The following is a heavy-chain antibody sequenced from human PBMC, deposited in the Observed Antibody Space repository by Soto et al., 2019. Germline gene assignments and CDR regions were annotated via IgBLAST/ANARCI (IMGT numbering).Heavy chain of an antibody. Sequence: QVRLVESGGGVVQPGRSLRLSCAASGFTFSSYGMHGVRQAPGKGLEWVAVISYDGSNKYYADSVKGRFTISRDNSKNTLYLQMNSLRAEDTAVYYCAKDQLAAASTGYYYGMDVWGQGTTVTVSS. D-gene: IGHD6-13*01. J-gene: IGHJ6*02. CDR3: AKDQLAAASTGYYYGMDV. CDR2: ISYDGSNK. V-gene: IGHV3-30*18. CDR1: GFTFSSYG.